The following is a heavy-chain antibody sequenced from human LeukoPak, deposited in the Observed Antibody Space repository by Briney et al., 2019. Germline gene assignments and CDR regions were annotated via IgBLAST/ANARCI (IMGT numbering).Heavy chain of an antibody. Sequence: PSETLSLTCTVSGGSISSYYWTWVRQPAGKGLEWIGRIYTSGGTNYNPSLKSRVTMSVDTSENRFSLKLTSVTAADTAVYYCARAPSYNSARLDVWGQGTTVTASS. CDR2: IYTSGGT. D-gene: IGHD1-1*01. J-gene: IGHJ6*02. CDR3: ARAPSYNSARLDV. V-gene: IGHV4-4*07. CDR1: GGSISSYY.